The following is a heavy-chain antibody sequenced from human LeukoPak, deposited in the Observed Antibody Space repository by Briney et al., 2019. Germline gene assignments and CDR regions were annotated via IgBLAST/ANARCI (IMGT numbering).Heavy chain of an antibody. CDR2: ISYDGSNK. CDR3: AKSKRFLEWLTLDY. J-gene: IGHJ4*02. Sequence: GGSLRLSCAASGFTFSSYGMHWVRQAPGKGLEWVAVISYDGSNKYYADSVKGRFTISRDNSKNTLYLQMNSLRAEDTAVCYCAKSKRFLEWLTLDYWGQGTLVTVSS. CDR1: GFTFSSYG. D-gene: IGHD3-3*01. V-gene: IGHV3-30*18.